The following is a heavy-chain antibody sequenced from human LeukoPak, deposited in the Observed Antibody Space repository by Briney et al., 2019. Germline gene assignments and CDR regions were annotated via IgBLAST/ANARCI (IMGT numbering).Heavy chain of an antibody. J-gene: IGHJ4*02. CDR1: GGSISSYY. Sequence: SETLSLTCTVSGGSISSYYWSWIRQPPGKGLEWIGYIYYSGSTNYNPSLKSRVTISVDRSKNQFSLKLSSVTAADTAVYYCARDDGTQRYYFDYWGQGTLVTVSS. CDR3: ARDDGTQRYYFDY. CDR2: IYYSGST. D-gene: IGHD1-1*01. V-gene: IGHV4-59*12.